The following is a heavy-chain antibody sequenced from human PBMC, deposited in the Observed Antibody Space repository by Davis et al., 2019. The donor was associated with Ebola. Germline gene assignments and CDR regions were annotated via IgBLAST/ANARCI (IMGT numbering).Heavy chain of an antibody. CDR1: GFTLSGSA. V-gene: IGHV3-73*01. CDR2: IRSKANSYAT. D-gene: IGHD1-26*01. Sequence: GESLKISCAASGFTLSGSAMHWVRQASGKGLEWVGRIRSKANSYATAYAASVKGRFTISRDDSKNTAYLQMNSLKTEDTAVYYCTGTIVGATRVDYWGQGTLVTVSS. CDR3: TGTIVGATRVDY. J-gene: IGHJ4*02.